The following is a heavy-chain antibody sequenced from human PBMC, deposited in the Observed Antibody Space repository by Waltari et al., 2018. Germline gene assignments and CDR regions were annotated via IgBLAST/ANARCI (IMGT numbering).Heavy chain of an antibody. CDR1: GYTFTGYY. J-gene: IGHJ6*04. CDR3: ARANRLGIVVVPADV. CDR2: INPNSGGT. Sequence: QVQLVQSGAEVKKPGASVKVSCKASGYTFTGYYMHWVRQAPGQGLEWMGGINPNSGGTNYAQKFQGRVTMTRDTSISTAYMELSRLRSDDTAVYYCARANRLGIVVVPADVWGKGTTVTVSS. D-gene: IGHD2-2*01. V-gene: IGHV1-2*02.